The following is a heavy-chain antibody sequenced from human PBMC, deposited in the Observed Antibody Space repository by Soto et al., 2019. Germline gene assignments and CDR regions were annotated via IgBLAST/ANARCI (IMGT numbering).Heavy chain of an antibody. Sequence: EVQLVESGGGLVKPGGSLRLSCAASGFTFSSYSMNWVRQAPGKRLEWVSSISSSISYIYYADSVTGRFTIYRDNAKYSLYVQMNRLRAEDTAVYYCARRKVGYCSGGSCPDDYWGQGTLVAVSS. J-gene: IGHJ4*02. CDR3: ARRKVGYCSGGSCPDDY. V-gene: IGHV3-21*01. CDR2: ISSSISYI. D-gene: IGHD2-15*01. CDR1: GFTFSSYS.